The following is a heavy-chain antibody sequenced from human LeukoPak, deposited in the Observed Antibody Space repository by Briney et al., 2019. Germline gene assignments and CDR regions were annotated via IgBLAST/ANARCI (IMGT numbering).Heavy chain of an antibody. CDR3: ARGRSSGYDTHY. V-gene: IGHV4-31*03. CDR1: GGSISSGGYY. Sequence: PSQTLSLTCTVSGGSISSGGYYWSWIRQHPGKGLERIGYIYYSGSTYYNPSLKSRVTISVDTSKNQFSLKLSSVTAADTAVYYCARGRSSGYDTHYWGQGTLVTVSS. CDR2: IYYSGST. D-gene: IGHD5-12*01. J-gene: IGHJ4*02.